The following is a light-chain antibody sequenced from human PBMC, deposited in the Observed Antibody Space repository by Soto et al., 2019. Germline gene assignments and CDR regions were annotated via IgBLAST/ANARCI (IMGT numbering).Light chain of an antibody. J-gene: IGKJ5*01. CDR1: QSVSSY. Sequence: EIVLTHSPATLSLSPCERATLSFSASQSVSSYLAWYQQKPGQAPRLLIYDASNRATGIPARFSGSGSGTDFTLTISSLEPEDFAVYYCQQRSNWPPFITFGQGTRLE. CDR2: DAS. V-gene: IGKV3-11*01. CDR3: QQRSNWPPFIT.